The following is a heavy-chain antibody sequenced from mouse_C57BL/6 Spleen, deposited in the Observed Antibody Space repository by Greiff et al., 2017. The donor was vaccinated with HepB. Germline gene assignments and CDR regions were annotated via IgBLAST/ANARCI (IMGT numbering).Heavy chain of an antibody. D-gene: IGHD2-4*01. Sequence: DVMLVESGGGLVKPGGSLKLSCAASGFTFSDYGMHWVRQAPEKGLEWVAYISSGSSTIYYADTVKGRFTISRDNAKNTLFLQMTSLRSEDTAMYYCARNDYDEYAMDYWGQGTSVTVSS. CDR1: GFTFSDYG. J-gene: IGHJ4*01. V-gene: IGHV5-17*01. CDR3: ARNDYDEYAMDY. CDR2: ISSGSSTI.